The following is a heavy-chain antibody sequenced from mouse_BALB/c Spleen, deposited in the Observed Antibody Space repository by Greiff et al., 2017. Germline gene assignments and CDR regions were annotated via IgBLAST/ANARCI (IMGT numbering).Heavy chain of an antibody. CDR2: INPSTGYT. CDR3: ARSGPSEGPWFAY. J-gene: IGHJ3*01. CDR1: GYTFTSYW. V-gene: IGHV1-7*01. D-gene: IGHD1-3*01. Sequence: QVQLQQSGAELAKPGASVKMSCKASGYTFTSYWMHWVKQRPGQGLEWIGYINPSTGYTEYNQKFKDKATLTADKSSSTAYMQLSSLTSEDSAVYYCARSGPSEGPWFAYWGQGTLVTVSA.